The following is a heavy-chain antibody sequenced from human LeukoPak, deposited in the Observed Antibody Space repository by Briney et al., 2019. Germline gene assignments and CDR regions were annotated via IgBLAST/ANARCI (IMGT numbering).Heavy chain of an antibody. CDR2: IYSGDSDT. CDR3: ARHGPHCSGGSCYSPLDY. J-gene: IGHJ4*02. D-gene: IGHD2-15*01. CDR1: GYSFTSYW. Sequence: GESLKISCKGSGYSFTSYWIGWVRQMPGKGLEWMGIIYSGDSDTRYSPSFQGQVTISADKSISTAYLQWSSLKASDTAMYYCARHGPHCSGGSCYSPLDYWGQGTLVTVSS. V-gene: IGHV5-51*01.